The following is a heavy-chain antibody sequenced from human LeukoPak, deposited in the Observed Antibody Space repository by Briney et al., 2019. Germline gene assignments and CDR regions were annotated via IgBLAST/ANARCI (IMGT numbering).Heavy chain of an antibody. V-gene: IGHV4-39*01. Sequence: PSETLSLTCTVSGGSISSSNYYWGWIRQPPGKGLEWIGSIYYSGSTYYNPSLKSRVTISVDTSKNQFSLKLSSVTAADTAVYYCARIPGYGRYYYYMDVWGKGTMVTVSS. CDR1: GGSISSSNYY. CDR3: ARIPGYGRYYYYMDV. D-gene: IGHD5-18*01. CDR2: IYYSGST. J-gene: IGHJ6*03.